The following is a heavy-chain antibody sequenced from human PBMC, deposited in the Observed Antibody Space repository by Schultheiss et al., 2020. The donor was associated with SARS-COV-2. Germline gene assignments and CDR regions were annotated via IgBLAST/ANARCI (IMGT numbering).Heavy chain of an antibody. Sequence: SETLSLTCTVSGGSISSGSYYWSWIRQPAGKGLEWIGSIYHSGSTYYNPSLKSRVTISIDTSKKQFSLKLTSVTAADTAVYYCGNSNDYNNPDSYAFDVWGQGTMVTVSS. D-gene: IGHD4-11*01. CDR1: GGSISSGSYY. V-gene: IGHV4-39*01. CDR2: IYHSGST. J-gene: IGHJ3*01. CDR3: GNSNDYNNPDSYAFDV.